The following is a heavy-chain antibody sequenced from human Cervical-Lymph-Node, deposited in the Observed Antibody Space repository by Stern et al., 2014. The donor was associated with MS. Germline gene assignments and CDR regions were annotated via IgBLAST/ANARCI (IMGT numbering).Heavy chain of an antibody. Sequence: VQLVQSGAEVKKSGASVKVSCRTSGYTFTRYGISWVRQDPGQGLEWMGWNSTYNGDTNYAQKFQGRVTMTTDTSTTTVYMELRTLRSDDTAVYYCARDGPTNFVRSSLRFWGQGTLVTVSS. CDR3: ARDGPTNFVRSSLRF. CDR2: NSTYNGDT. CDR1: GYTFTRYG. D-gene: IGHD6-6*01. V-gene: IGHV1-18*01. J-gene: IGHJ4*02.